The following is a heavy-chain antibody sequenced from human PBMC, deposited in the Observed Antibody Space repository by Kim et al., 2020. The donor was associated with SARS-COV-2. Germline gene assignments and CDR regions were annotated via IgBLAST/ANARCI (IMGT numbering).Heavy chain of an antibody. V-gene: IGHV4-38-2*02. Sequence: SETLSLTCTVSGYSISSGYYWGWIRQPPGKGLEWIGSIYHSGSTYYNPSLKSRVTISVDTSKNQFSLKLSSVTAADTAVYYCARAGGWGGQQLGWFDPWG. CDR1: GYSISSGYY. CDR2: IYHSGST. J-gene: IGHJ5*02. D-gene: IGHD6-13*01. CDR3: ARAGGWGGQQLGWFDP.